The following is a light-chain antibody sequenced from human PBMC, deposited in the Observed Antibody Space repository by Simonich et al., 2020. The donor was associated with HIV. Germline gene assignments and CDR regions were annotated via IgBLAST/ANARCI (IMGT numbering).Light chain of an antibody. CDR2: RNN. CDR1: SSNIGNNY. V-gene: IGLV1-47*01. J-gene: IGLJ3*02. Sequence: QSVLTQPPSASGTPGQRVTISCSGSSSNIGNNYVNWYQQLPGTAPKLLIYRNNQRPSGVTDRFSCSKSGTSAYLAISGLRSEDEADYYCAAWDDSLSGNWVFGGGTKLTVL. CDR3: AAWDDSLSGNWV.